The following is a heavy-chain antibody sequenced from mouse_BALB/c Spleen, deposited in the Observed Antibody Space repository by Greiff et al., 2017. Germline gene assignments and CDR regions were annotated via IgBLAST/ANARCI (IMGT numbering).Heavy chain of an antibody. D-gene: IGHD2-4*01. Sequence: QVQLHQPGAELVMPGASVKMSCKASGYTFTDYWMHWVKQRPGQGLEWIGAIDTSDSYTSYNQKFKGKATLTVDESSSTAYMQLSSLTSEDSAVYYCARNTMITHYYAMDYWGQGTSVTVSS. CDR1: GYTFTDYW. CDR2: IDTSDSYT. CDR3: ARNTMITHYYAMDY. V-gene: IGHV1-69*01. J-gene: IGHJ4*01.